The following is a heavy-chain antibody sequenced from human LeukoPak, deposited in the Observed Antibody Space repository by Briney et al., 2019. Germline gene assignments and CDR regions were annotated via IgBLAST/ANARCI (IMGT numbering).Heavy chain of an antibody. CDR3: AKFTSGWYPTADYFDY. CDR2: ISGSGGST. D-gene: IGHD6-19*01. CDR1: GFTFSSYG. Sequence: PGGSLRLSCAASGFTFSSYGLSWVRQAPGKGLEWVSAISGSGGSTYYADSVKGRFTISRDNSKNTLYLQMNSLRAEDTAVYYCAKFTSGWYPTADYFDYWGQGTLVTVSS. J-gene: IGHJ4*02. V-gene: IGHV3-23*01.